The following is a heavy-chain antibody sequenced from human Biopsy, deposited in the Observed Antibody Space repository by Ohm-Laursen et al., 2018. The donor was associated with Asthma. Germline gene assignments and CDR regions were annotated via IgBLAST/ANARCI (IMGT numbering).Heavy chain of an antibody. V-gene: IGHV1-2*06. D-gene: IGHD1-26*01. CDR2: INPNSGAT. J-gene: IGHJ4*02. CDR1: GYPFIGYH. CDR3: ARDGPVGAPSDY. Sequence: GASVKVSCKASGYPFIGYHIHWMRQAPGQGLEWMGRINPNSGATNYAQKFQGRVTMTRDTSISTAYMEVSSLRSDDTAVYYCARDGPVGAPSDYWGQGTLVTVSS.